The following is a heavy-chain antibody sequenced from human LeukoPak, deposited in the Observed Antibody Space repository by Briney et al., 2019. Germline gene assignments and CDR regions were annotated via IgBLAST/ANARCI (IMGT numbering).Heavy chain of an antibody. CDR1: GGSISSYY. Sequence: SETLSLTCTVSGGSISSYYWSWIRLPPGKGLEWIGYIYYTGATYYNPSLKSRVTISLDTSKNQFSLKLSSVTAADAAVYYCARAGCSYGTGYYFDYWGQGALVTVSS. J-gene: IGHJ4*02. V-gene: IGHV4-59*01. CDR2: IYYTGAT. CDR3: ARAGCSYGTGYYFDY. D-gene: IGHD5-18*01.